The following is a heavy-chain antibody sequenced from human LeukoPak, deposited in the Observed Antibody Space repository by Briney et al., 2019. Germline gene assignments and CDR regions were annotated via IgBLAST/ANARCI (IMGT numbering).Heavy chain of an antibody. Sequence: GGSLRLSCAASGFTFSSYSMNWVRQAPGKGLEWVSSISSSSSHIYYADSVEGRFTISRDNAKNSLYLQMNSLRAEDTAVYYCARDPGIQLWSYYFDYWGPGTLVTVSS. CDR1: GFTFSSYS. J-gene: IGHJ4*02. V-gene: IGHV3-21*01. CDR2: ISSSSSHI. CDR3: ARDPGIQLWSYYFDY. D-gene: IGHD5-18*01.